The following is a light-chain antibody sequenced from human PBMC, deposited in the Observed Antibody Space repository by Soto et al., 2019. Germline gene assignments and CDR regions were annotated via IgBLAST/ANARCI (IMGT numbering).Light chain of an antibody. Sequence: DIQVTQSPATLSASVGDTVSITCRASQTVLTWLAWYQQKPGKAPNLLIYKASRLRDGVPSRFSGSGSGTDFTLTITNLQPDDFASYFCQHYFSYPYAFGQGTKLEI. V-gene: IGKV1-5*03. CDR1: QTVLTW. CDR2: KAS. J-gene: IGKJ2*01. CDR3: QHYFSYPYA.